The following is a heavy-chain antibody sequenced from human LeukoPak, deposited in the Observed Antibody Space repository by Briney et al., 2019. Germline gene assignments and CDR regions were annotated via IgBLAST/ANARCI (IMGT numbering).Heavy chain of an antibody. Sequence: GGSLRLSCAASGFTFGSSAMSWVRQAPGKGPEWVSTFSRSGPDTYYADSVKGRFTISRDNSKNTLYLQMNSLRAEDTAVYYCAKAGVVGATGYFDYWGQGTLVTVSS. V-gene: IGHV3-23*01. CDR1: GFTFGSSA. CDR3: AKAGVVGATGYFDY. D-gene: IGHD1-26*01. J-gene: IGHJ4*02. CDR2: FSRSGPDT.